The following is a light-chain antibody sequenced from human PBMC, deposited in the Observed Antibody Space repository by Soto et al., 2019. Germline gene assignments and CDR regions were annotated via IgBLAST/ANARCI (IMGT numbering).Light chain of an antibody. V-gene: IGKV3-15*01. Sequence: EIVMTQSAATLSVSPGETATLSCRASQSISSNLAWYQHKPGQAPRLLIYGASTRATGVSARFSGSGSGTEFTLTISSLQSEDFAVYYCQQYYHWRTFGQGTKVEF. CDR1: QSISSN. CDR3: QQYYHWRT. CDR2: GAS. J-gene: IGKJ1*01.